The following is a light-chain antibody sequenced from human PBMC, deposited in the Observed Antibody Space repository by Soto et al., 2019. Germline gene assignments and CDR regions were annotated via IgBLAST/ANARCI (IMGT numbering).Light chain of an antibody. V-gene: IGLV1-40*01. CDR1: SSNIGAGYD. CDR2: GNS. J-gene: IGLJ1*01. Sequence: QAVLTQPPSVSGAPGQRVTISCTGSSSNIGAGYDVHWYQQLPGTDPKLLIYGNSSRPSGVTDRFSGSKSGTSASLAITGLQDEDEADYYCQSYDSSLSGYVFGTGTKLTVL. CDR3: QSYDSSLSGYV.